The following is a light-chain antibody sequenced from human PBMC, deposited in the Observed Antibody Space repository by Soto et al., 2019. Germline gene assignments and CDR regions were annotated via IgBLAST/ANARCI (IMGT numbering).Light chain of an antibody. Sequence: QSVLTQPPSASGTPGQRVTISWSGSSSNIGSNTVNWDQQLPGTAPKLLIYSNNQRPSGVPDRFSGSKSGTSASLAISGLQSEDEADYYCAAWDDSLNGRVFGGGTKLTVL. CDR1: SSNIGSNT. CDR2: SNN. J-gene: IGLJ2*01. V-gene: IGLV1-44*01. CDR3: AAWDDSLNGRV.